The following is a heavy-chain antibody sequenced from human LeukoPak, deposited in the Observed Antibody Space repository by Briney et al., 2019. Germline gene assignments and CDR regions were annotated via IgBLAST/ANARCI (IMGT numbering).Heavy chain of an antibody. CDR3: ARSGGDYDILTGSYYFDY. V-gene: IGHV3-30*04. CDR1: GFTFSSYA. D-gene: IGHD3-9*01. J-gene: IGHJ4*02. CDR2: ISYDGSNK. Sequence: PGGSLRLSCAASGFTFSSYAMHWVRQAPGKGLEWVAVISYDGSNKYYADSVKGRFTISRDNSKNTLYLQMNSLRAEDTAVYYCARSGGDYDILTGSYYFDYWGQGTLVTVSS.